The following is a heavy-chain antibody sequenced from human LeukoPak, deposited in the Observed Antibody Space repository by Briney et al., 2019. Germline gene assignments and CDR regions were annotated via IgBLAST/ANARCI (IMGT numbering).Heavy chain of an antibody. V-gene: IGHV3-7*01. CDR1: GFTFSAYA. CDR3: ARGRGWVDH. D-gene: IGHD3-16*01. Sequence: GGSLRLSCAASGFTFSAYAMSWFRQAPGKGLEWVANIHDDGHVRNYEDSVKGRFTISRDDARSSVYLQLRSLRAEDTALYFCARGRGWVDHWGQGTLVTVSS. CDR2: IHDDGHVR. J-gene: IGHJ4*02.